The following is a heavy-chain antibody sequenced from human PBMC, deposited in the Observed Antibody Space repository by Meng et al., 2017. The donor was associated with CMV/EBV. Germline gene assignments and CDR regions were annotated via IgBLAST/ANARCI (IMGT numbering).Heavy chain of an antibody. V-gene: IGHV1-8*01. CDR2: MNPNSGNT. J-gene: IGHJ4*02. D-gene: IGHD2-2*01. Sequence: ASVKVSCKASGYTFTSYDINWVRQATGQGLEWMGWMNPNSGNTGYAQKFQGRVTMTRDTSISTAYMELSRLRSDDTAVYYCAIVGDIVVVPAALWGQGTLVTVSS. CDR3: AIVGDIVVVPAAL. CDR1: GYTFTSYD.